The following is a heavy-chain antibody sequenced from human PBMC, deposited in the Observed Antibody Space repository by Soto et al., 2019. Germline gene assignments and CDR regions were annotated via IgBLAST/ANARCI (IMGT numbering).Heavy chain of an antibody. D-gene: IGHD2-21*02. V-gene: IGHV3-23*01. CDR1: GFTFSSYA. Sequence: GGSLRLSCAASGFTFSSYAMSWVRQAPGKGLEWVSAISGSGGSSYYADSVKGRFTISRDNSKNTLYLQMNSLRAEDTAVYYCAKWSEMGHYGGNFLGGIDYWGQGTLVTVSS. CDR3: AKWSEMGHYGGNFLGGIDY. J-gene: IGHJ4*02. CDR2: ISGSGGSS.